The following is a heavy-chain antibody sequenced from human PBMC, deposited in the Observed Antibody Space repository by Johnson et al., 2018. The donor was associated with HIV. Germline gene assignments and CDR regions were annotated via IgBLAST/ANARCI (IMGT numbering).Heavy chain of an antibody. Sequence: VQLVESGGGVVQPGRSLRLSCAASGFSIRGHWMSWLRQAPGKGLEWVANIKQDGSETNYADSVKGRLTISRDNSKNTLYLQMNSLRAEDTAVYYCARAVTPFGDWEAFDIWGQGTMVTVSS. CDR2: IKQDGSET. V-gene: IGHV3-7*01. CDR3: ARAVTPFGDWEAFDI. D-gene: IGHD3-10*01. J-gene: IGHJ3*02. CDR1: GFSIRGHW.